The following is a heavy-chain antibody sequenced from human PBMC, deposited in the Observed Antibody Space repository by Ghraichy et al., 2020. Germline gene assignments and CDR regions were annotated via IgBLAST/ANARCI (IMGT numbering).Heavy chain of an antibody. J-gene: IGHJ4*02. CDR3: ARDSPTLRGYSYGNFDY. CDR2: IKQDGSEK. Sequence: GGSLRLSCAASGFTFSSYWMSWVRQAPGKGLEWAANIKQDGSEKYYVDSVKGRFTISRDNAKNSLYLQMNSLRAEDTAVYYCARDSPTLRGYSYGNFDYWGQGTLVTVSS. D-gene: IGHD5-18*01. V-gene: IGHV3-7*01. CDR1: GFTFSSYW.